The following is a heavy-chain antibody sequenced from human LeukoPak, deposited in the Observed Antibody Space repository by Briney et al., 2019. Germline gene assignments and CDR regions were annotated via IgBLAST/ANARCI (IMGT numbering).Heavy chain of an antibody. CDR2: IYSGGST. CDR1: RFTVSSNY. J-gene: IGHJ4*02. V-gene: IGHV3-66*01. D-gene: IGHD3-16*01. CDR3: PRGELYDY. Sequence: PGGSLRLSCAASRFTVSSNYMSWVRQAPGKGLEWVSVIYSGGSTYYADSVKGRFTISRDNSKNTLYLQMNSLRAEDTAVYYCPRGELYDYWGQGTLVTVSS.